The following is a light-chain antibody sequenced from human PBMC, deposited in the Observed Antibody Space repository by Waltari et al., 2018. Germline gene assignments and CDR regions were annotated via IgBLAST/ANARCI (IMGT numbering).Light chain of an antibody. CDR1: RRDVGFYNY. J-gene: IGLJ3*02. V-gene: IGLV2-14*01. Sequence: QSALTPPTSVSGSPGQSITISCTGTRRDVGFYNYVSWYQQYPGTVPQLLIYDVSDRPSGVSSRFSGSKSGNTASLTISGLQADDEADYYCNSYTGSSSWVFGGGTKVTVL. CDR3: NSYTGSSSWV. CDR2: DVS.